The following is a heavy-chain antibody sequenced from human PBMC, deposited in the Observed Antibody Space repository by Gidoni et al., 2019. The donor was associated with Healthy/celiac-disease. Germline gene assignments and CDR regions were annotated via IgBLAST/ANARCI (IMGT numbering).Heavy chain of an antibody. CDR3: ERGSLVVVPAAIMGAANYYYYDYMDV. V-gene: IGHV1-8*01. D-gene: IGHD2-2*01. Sequence: QVQLVQSGAEVKTPGASVKVSCKASGYTFTSYDTNWVRQATGQWIEWMGWMNPNSGNTGYAQKFQGIYTMTRNTSISTAYMGLRSRRSEDTAVYYWERGSLVVVPAAIMGAANYYYYDYMDVWGKGTTVTVSS. CDR2: MNPNSGNT. J-gene: IGHJ6*03. CDR1: GYTFTSYD.